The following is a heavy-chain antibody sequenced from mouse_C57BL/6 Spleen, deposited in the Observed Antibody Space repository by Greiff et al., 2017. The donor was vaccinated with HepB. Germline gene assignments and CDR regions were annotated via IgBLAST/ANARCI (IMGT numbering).Heavy chain of an antibody. Sequence: DVHLVESGGDLVKPGGSLKLSCAASGFTFSSYGMSWVRQTPDKRLEWVATISSGGSYTYYPDSVKGRFTISRDNAKNTLYLQMSSLKSEDTAMYYCARPNSSGYSYYAMDYWGQGTSVTVSS. J-gene: IGHJ4*01. CDR1: GFTFSSYG. CDR3: ARPNSSGYSYYAMDY. V-gene: IGHV5-6*01. D-gene: IGHD3-2*02. CDR2: ISSGGSYT.